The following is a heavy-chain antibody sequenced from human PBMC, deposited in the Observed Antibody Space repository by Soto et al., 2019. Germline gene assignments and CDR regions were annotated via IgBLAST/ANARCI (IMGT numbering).Heavy chain of an antibody. V-gene: IGHV1-2*04. Sequence: AAVEVSCKASGYTFTGYHIQSLRQAPGQGLEWMGWINPNRGGTNYAQKFQGWVTMTRDTSISTAYMERSRLRSADTAVYYCARGSTIFGVVPSQYGMDVWGQGTTVTVSS. CDR2: INPNRGGT. CDR3: ARGSTIFGVVPSQYGMDV. CDR1: GYTFTGYH. D-gene: IGHD3-3*01. J-gene: IGHJ6*02.